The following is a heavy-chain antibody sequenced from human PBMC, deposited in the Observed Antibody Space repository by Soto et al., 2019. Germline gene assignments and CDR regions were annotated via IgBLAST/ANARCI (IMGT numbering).Heavy chain of an antibody. CDR1: GGTFSSYT. CDR2: IIPILGIA. Sequence: QVQLVQSGAEVKKPGSSVKVSCKASGGTFSSYTISWVRQAPGQGREWMGRIIPILGIANYAQKFQGRVTSTADKSTSKAYMELSSLRSEDTAVYYCARSRDGMAVCCKGTTVTVSS. CDR3: ARSRDGMAV. J-gene: IGHJ6*04. V-gene: IGHV1-69*02.